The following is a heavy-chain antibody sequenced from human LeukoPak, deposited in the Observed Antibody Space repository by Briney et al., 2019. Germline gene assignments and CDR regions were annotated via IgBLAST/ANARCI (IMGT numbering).Heavy chain of an antibody. Sequence: PGGSLRLSRAASGFTFSSYAMSWVRQAPGKGLEWVSGISGSAGTTYYADSVKGRFTIPRDNSKNTLFLQMNSLRAEDTAVYYCARARTDCSSTSCYIDYWGQGTLVTVSS. J-gene: IGHJ4*02. CDR2: ISGSAGTT. CDR3: ARARTDCSSTSCYIDY. V-gene: IGHV3-23*01. CDR1: GFTFSSYA. D-gene: IGHD2-2*02.